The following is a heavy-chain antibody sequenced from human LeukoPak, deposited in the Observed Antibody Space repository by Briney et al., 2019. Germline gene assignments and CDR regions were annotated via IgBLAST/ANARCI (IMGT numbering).Heavy chain of an antibody. CDR3: AKDSYYGSGSYFGWFDP. J-gene: IGHJ5*02. CDR2: ISGSGGST. Sequence: QPGGSLRLSCAASGFTFSSYAMSWVRQAPGKGLEWVSAISGSGGSTYYADSVKGRFTISRGNSKNTLYLQMNSLRAEDTAVYYCAKDSYYGSGSYFGWFDPWGQGTLVTVSS. D-gene: IGHD3-10*01. V-gene: IGHV3-23*01. CDR1: GFTFSSYA.